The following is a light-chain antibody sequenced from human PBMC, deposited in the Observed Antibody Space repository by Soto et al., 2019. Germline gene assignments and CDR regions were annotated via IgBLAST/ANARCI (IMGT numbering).Light chain of an antibody. Sequence: AIQMTQSPSSLSASVGDRVTITFRASQDIGDDLGWYQHKPGAAPKLLIHAASTLQSGVPSRFSGRQSGTDFTLTITSLQPEDSATYYCLQNFNYPRTFGQGTKVDI. CDR3: LQNFNYPRT. CDR2: AAS. V-gene: IGKV1-6*01. J-gene: IGKJ1*01. CDR1: QDIGDD.